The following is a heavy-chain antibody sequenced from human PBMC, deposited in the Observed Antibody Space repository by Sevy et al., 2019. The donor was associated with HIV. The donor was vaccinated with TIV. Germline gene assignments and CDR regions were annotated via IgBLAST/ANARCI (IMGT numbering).Heavy chain of an antibody. J-gene: IGHJ4*02. Sequence: GGSLRLSCAASGFTFSSFWMHWVRQAPGKGLEWVANIKQDGSEKYYVHSVKGRFTISRDNAKNSLYLQMNSLRAEDTAVYYCPREIGGGNSFWGPGTLVTVS. V-gene: IGHV3-7*01. CDR3: PREIGGGNSF. CDR1: GFTFSSFW. CDR2: IKQDGSEK. D-gene: IGHD1-1*01.